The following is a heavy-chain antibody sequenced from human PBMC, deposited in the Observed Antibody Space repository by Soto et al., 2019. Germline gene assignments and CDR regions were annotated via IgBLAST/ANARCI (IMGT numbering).Heavy chain of an antibody. D-gene: IGHD3-9*01. CDR3: ARFTYSDYYDILTGDYYMDV. CDR1: GGSISSSSYY. J-gene: IGHJ6*03. Sequence: SETLSLTCTVSGGSISSSSYYWGWIRQPPGKGLEWIGSIYYSGSTYYNPSLKSRVTISVDTSKNQFSLKLSSVTAADTAVYYCARFTYSDYYDILTGDYYMDVWGKGTTVTVSS. V-gene: IGHV4-39*01. CDR2: IYYSGST.